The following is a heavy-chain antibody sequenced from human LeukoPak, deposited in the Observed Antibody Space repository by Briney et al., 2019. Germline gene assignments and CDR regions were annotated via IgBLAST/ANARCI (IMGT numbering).Heavy chain of an antibody. J-gene: IGHJ6*03. CDR3: AKDFSRAVAGPAYYYYYYMDV. CDR1: GFIFTNFA. V-gene: IGHV3-23*01. CDR2: ISGNAGST. D-gene: IGHD6-19*01. Sequence: PGGSLRLSCAASGFIFTNFAMNWVRQAPGKGLEWVSAISGNAGSTYYADSVKGRFTISKDNSKNTLYLQMNSLRAEDTAVYYCAKDFSRAVAGPAYYYYYYMDVWGKGTTVTVSS.